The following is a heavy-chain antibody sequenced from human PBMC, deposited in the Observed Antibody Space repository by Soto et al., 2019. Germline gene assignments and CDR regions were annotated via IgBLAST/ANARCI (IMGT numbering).Heavy chain of an antibody. CDR3: ARRRDYYDSSGYYYSFDY. J-gene: IGHJ4*02. CDR2: IYYSGST. CDR1: GGYISSGGYY. D-gene: IGHD3-22*01. Sequence: SETLSLTCTVSGGYISSGGYYWSWIRQHTGKGQERIGYIYYSGSTYYNPPLKSRVTIPVDTSKNQFSLKLSSVTAADSAVYYCARRRDYYDSSGYYYSFDYWGQGTLVTVSS. V-gene: IGHV4-31*03.